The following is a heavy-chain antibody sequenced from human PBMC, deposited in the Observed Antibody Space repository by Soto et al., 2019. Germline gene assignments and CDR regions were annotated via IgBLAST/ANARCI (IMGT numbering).Heavy chain of an antibody. J-gene: IGHJ4*02. Sequence: QLQLLESGPGLVKPSETLSLTCTVSGGSVSNNSYYWGWIRQPPGKRLEWIGRVYYSGSAYYNPSLKSRLTITVDTSMNHFTLKLSSVTAADTAIYYCARRPLVRGIIPYYFDYWGQGTLVTVSS. CDR2: VYYSGSA. CDR3: ARRPLVRGIIPYYFDY. CDR1: GGSVSNNSYY. V-gene: IGHV4-39*02. D-gene: IGHD3-10*01.